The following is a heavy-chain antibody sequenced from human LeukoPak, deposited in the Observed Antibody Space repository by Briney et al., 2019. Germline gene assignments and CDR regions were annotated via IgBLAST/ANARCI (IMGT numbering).Heavy chain of an antibody. Sequence: SETLSLTCNVSGDSIISSSYYWGWIRQPPGKGLEWIGSIYYSGRTYYNPSLKSRVTISIDTSRSQFSLKLSSVTAADTAVYYCARLYSGTRPPDYWGQGTLVTVSS. V-gene: IGHV4-39*01. CDR3: ARLYSGTRPPDY. CDR2: IYYSGRT. J-gene: IGHJ4*02. CDR1: GDSIISSSYY. D-gene: IGHD3-10*01.